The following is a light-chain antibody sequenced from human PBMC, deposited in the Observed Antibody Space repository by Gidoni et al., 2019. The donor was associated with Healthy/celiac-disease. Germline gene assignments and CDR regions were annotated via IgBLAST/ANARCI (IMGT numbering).Light chain of an antibody. CDR1: QSVLHSSNNKNY. J-gene: IGKJ1*01. CDR2: WAS. V-gene: IGKV4-1*01. CDR3: QQYYSTPT. Sequence: DIVMTQSPDSLAVSLGERATINCKSSQSVLHSSNNKNYLAWYQKKPGQPPKLLIYWASTRESGVPDLFSGSGSGTDFTLTISSLQAEDVAVYYCQQYYSTPTFGQXTKVEIK.